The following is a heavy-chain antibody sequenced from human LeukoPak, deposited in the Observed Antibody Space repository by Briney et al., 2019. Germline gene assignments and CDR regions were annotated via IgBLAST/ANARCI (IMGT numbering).Heavy chain of an antibody. J-gene: IGHJ4*02. Sequence: GGSLRPSCAASGFTFSSYAMSWVRQAPGKGLEWVSAISGSGGSTYYADSVKGRFTISRDNSKNTLCLQMNSLRAEDTAIYYCAKGDDYVDYWGQGTLVTVSS. CDR2: ISGSGGST. CDR1: GFTFSSYA. CDR3: AKGDDYVDY. V-gene: IGHV3-23*01.